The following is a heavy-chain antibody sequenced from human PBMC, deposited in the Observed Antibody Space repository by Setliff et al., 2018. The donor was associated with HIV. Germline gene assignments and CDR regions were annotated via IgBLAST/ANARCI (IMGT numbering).Heavy chain of an antibody. Sequence: PGGSLRLSCEISGFSVGDNYMTWVRQTPKMGLEWVSLIYAAGATYYADSVEGRFTISRDTSTNTLYVQMNSLRADDTGIYYCVRDLTTIVTRKVFDIWGQGTMVTVSS. CDR2: IYAAGAT. D-gene: IGHD4-4*01. CDR1: GFSVGDNY. J-gene: IGHJ3*02. V-gene: IGHV3-53*05. CDR3: VRDLTTIVTRKVFDI.